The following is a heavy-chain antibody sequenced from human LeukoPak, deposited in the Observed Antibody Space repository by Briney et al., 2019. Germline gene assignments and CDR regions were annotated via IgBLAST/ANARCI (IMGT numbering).Heavy chain of an antibody. J-gene: IGHJ4*02. CDR3: ASGGGYCSSTSCFRFPFDY. V-gene: IGHV4-39*07. CDR1: GGSISSSSYY. CDR2: IYYSGST. Sequence: PSETLSLTCTVSGGSISSSSYYWGWIRQPPGKGLEWIGSIYYSGSTYYNPSLKSRVTISVDTSKNQFSLKLSSVTAADTAVYYCASGGGYCSSTSCFRFPFDYWGQGNLVTVSS. D-gene: IGHD2-2*01.